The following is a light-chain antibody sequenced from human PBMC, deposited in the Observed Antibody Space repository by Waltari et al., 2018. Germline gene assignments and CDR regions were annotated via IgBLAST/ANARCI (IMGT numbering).Light chain of an antibody. J-gene: IGLJ7*01. V-gene: IGLV1-51*02. CDR2: ENT. Sequence: QSVLTQPPSVSAAPGQRVTISCSGGSPNIGNTYVSWYRQFPGTAPKLPIYENTERPSGIPGRFSGSKSGTSATLDITGLQAGDEADYYCGTWDSSLSGAVFGGGTHLTVL. CDR1: SPNIGNTY. CDR3: GTWDSSLSGAV.